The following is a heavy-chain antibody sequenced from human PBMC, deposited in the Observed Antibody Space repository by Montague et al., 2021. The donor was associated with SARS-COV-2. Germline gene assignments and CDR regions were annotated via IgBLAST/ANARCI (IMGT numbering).Heavy chain of an antibody. J-gene: IGHJ5*02. CDR3: ARDRPFMLSAISWSSGFDP. V-gene: IGHV3-30*01. CDR2: ISFDASNI. D-gene: IGHD6-13*01. CDR1: GFSFNNYA. Sequence: SLRLSCAASGFSFNNYAMHWVRQAPGKGLEWVSLISFDASNIYYDDSLQGRFTISRDNSKNTLYLQLNSLTSEDTAMYYCARDRPFMLSAISWSSGFDPWGQGTLVTVSS.